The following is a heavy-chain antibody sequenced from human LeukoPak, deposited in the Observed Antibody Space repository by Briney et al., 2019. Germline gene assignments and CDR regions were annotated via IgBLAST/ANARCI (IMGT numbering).Heavy chain of an antibody. CDR1: GGTFSSYA. Sequence: SVKVSCKASGGTFSSYAISWVRQAPGQGLEWMGRIIPILGIANYAQKFQGRVTITADKSTSTAYMELSSLRSEDTAVYYCAREGVSVAANYYFDYWGQGTLVTVSS. J-gene: IGHJ4*02. D-gene: IGHD6-19*01. V-gene: IGHV1-69*04. CDR2: IIPILGIA. CDR3: AREGVSVAANYYFDY.